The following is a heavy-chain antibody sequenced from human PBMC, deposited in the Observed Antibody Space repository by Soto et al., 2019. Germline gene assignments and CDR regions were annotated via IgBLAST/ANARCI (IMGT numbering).Heavy chain of an antibody. Sequence: QLQLQESGPGLVKPSETLSLTCTVSGGSISSSSYYWGWIRQPPGKGLEWIGSIYYSGSTYYNPSLKSRVTISVDTSKNQFSLKLSSVTAADTAVYYCASYMPQIAAARLRGYYYYMDVWGKGTTVTVSS. CDR3: ASYMPQIAAARLRGYYYYMDV. D-gene: IGHD6-6*01. CDR2: IYYSGST. V-gene: IGHV4-39*01. J-gene: IGHJ6*03. CDR1: GGSISSSSYY.